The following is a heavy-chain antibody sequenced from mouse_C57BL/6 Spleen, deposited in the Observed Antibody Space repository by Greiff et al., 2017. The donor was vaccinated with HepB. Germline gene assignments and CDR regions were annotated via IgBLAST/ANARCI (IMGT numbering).Heavy chain of an antibody. Sequence: VQLKEPGPGLVKPSQSLSLTCSVTGYSITSGYYWNWIRQFPGNKLEWMGYISYDGSNNYNPYLKNRISITRDTSKNKFFLKLNSVTTEDTATYYCATVAYYYGSSSRFDYFDYWGQGTTLTVSS. CDR1: GYSITSGYY. CDR2: ISYDGSN. CDR3: ATVAYYYGSSSRFDYFDY. V-gene: IGHV3-6*01. D-gene: IGHD1-1*01. J-gene: IGHJ2*01.